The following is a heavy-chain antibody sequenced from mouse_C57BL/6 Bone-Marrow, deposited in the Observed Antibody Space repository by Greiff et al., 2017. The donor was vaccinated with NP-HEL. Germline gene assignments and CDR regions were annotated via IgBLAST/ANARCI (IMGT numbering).Heavy chain of an antibody. V-gene: IGHV1-50*01. D-gene: IGHD1-1*01. CDR1: GYTFTSYW. CDR3: ASYGSSFYAMDY. CDR2: IDPSDSYT. Sequence: VQLQQPGAELVKPGASVKLSCKASGYTFTSYWMQWVKQRPGQGLEWIGEIDPSDSYTNYNQKFKGKATLTVDTSSSPAYMQLSSLTSEDSAVYYCASYGSSFYAMDYWGQGTSVTVSS. J-gene: IGHJ4*01.